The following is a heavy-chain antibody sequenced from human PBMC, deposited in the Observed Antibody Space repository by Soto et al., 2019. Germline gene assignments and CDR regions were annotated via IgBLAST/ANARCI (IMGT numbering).Heavy chain of an antibody. CDR1: GFTFSLYS. D-gene: IGHD6-19*01. V-gene: IGHV3-48*02. J-gene: IGHJ4*02. CDR3: AGSVEGHFDY. Sequence: EVQLVESGGDLVQRGGSLRLSCAASGFTFSLYSMNWVREAPGQGLEGFSDINSDTKTIKYADSVKGRFTTTRDNAKNSVYLQMNRLRDEDTAVYYGAGSVEGHFDYWGQGTVVTVSS. CDR2: INSDTKTI.